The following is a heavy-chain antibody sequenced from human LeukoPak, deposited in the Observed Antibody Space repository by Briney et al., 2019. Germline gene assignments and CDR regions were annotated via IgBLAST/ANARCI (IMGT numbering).Heavy chain of an antibody. Sequence: PGGSLRLSCAASGFTFSSYAMHWVRQAPGKGLEWVAVISYDGSNKYYADSMKGRFTISRDNSKNTLYLQMNSLRAEDTAVYYCARELDGYDFDYWGQGTLVTVSS. J-gene: IGHJ4*02. CDR3: ARELDGYDFDY. V-gene: IGHV3-30-3*01. CDR2: ISYDGSNK. D-gene: IGHD5-24*01. CDR1: GFTFSSYA.